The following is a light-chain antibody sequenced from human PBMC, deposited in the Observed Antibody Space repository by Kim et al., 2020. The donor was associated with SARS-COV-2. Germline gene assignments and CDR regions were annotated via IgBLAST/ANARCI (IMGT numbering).Light chain of an antibody. J-gene: IGKJ1*01. Sequence: DIQLTQSPSTLSASVGDRVTITCRASQGISTSLAWYQQKPGKAPKLLIYKASNVESGVPPRFSGSGSGTEFTLAVSSLQPDDFATYYCQQHEAYPWTFGQGTKVELK. V-gene: IGKV1-5*03. CDR2: KAS. CDR3: QQHEAYPWT. CDR1: QGISTS.